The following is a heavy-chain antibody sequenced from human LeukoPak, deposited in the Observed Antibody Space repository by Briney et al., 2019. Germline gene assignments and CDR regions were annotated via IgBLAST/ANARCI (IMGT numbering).Heavy chain of an antibody. CDR1: GFNFDRYT. V-gene: IGHV3-43*01. Sequence: VYLGGSLRLSCATSGFNFDRYTIHWVRQAPGKGLEWVSLAGWAGGTTFYSDSVRGRFTISRDNSKNTLYLQMSSLKAEDTAVYYCAKDLMMGATTGDYWGQGTLVTVSS. CDR2: AGWAGGTT. D-gene: IGHD1-26*01. CDR3: AKDLMMGATTGDY. J-gene: IGHJ4*02.